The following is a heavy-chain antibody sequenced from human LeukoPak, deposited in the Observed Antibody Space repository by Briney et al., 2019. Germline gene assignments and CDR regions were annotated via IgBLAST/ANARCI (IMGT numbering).Heavy chain of an antibody. D-gene: IGHD3-22*01. CDR2: INPNSGGT. J-gene: IGHJ5*02. CDR3: ARATPHYYDSSWFDP. V-gene: IGHV1-2*02. CDR1: GYTFTGYY. Sequence: GASVKVSCKASGYTFTGYYMHWVRQAPGQGLEWMGWINPNSGGTNYAQKFQGRVTMTRDTSISTAYMELSRLRSDDTAVYYCARATPHYYDSSWFDPWGQGTLVTVSS.